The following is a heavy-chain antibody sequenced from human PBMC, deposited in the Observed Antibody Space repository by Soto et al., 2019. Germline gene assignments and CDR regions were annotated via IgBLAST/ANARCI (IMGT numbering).Heavy chain of an antibody. V-gene: IGHV3-15*01. CDR1: GFTFSNAW. D-gene: IGHD2-2*01. Sequence: EVQLVESGEGLVKPGGSLRLSCAASGFTFSNAWMSWVRQAPGKGLAWVGRIKSKTDGGTTDYAAPVKGRFTISRDDSKNTLYLQMHSLKTEDTAVYYCTSSFYVYCSSTSCYADYWGQGTLVTVSS. CDR2: IKSKTDGGTT. CDR3: TSSFYVYCSSTSCYADY. J-gene: IGHJ4*02.